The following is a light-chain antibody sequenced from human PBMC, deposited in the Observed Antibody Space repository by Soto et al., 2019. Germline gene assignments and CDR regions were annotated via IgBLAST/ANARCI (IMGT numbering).Light chain of an antibody. Sequence: QLVLPQSPSASASLGASVKLTCTLSSGHSSYAIAWHQQQPEKGPRYLMKLNSDGSHSKGDGIPDRFSGSSSGAERYLIISSLQSEDEADYYCQTWGTGLLVFGGGTKVTVL. CDR1: SGHSSYA. J-gene: IGLJ3*02. CDR2: LNSDGSH. V-gene: IGLV4-69*01. CDR3: QTWGTGLLV.